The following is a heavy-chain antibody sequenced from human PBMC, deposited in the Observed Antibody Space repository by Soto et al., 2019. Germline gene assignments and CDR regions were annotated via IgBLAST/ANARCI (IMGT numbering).Heavy chain of an antibody. CDR3: AKTPGTSSRYVDY. CDR2: MYHSGSP. J-gene: IGHJ4*02. CDR1: GGSISSYY. D-gene: IGHD6-13*01. V-gene: IGHV4-59*01. Sequence: PSETLSLTCSVSGGSISSYYWSWIRQPPGKGLEWVAYMYHSGSPNYNPSLKSRVTISVDTSKNQFSLKLSSVTAADTAVYYCAKTPGTSSRYVDYWGQGTLVTVSS.